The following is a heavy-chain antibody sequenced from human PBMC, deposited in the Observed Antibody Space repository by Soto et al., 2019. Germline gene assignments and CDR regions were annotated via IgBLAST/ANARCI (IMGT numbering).Heavy chain of an antibody. V-gene: IGHV3-33*03. CDR2: IWSDASRQ. Sequence: QVQLVQSGGGVVQPGMSLRLSCEGSGFTFRNYGMHWVRQAPDKGLEWEAAIWSDASRQLYADSVEGRFTVSRDQSKNTLYLQMNNLRAEDTAIYYCVKEGKMGVEGFDFWGQGTLVTVSS. CDR1: GFTFRNYG. D-gene: IGHD1-26*01. CDR3: VKEGKMGVEGFDF. J-gene: IGHJ4*02.